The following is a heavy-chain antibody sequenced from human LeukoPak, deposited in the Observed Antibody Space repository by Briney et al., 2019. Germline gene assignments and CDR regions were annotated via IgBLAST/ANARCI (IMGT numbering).Heavy chain of an antibody. V-gene: IGHV3-74*01. CDR3: ARDGSLPDY. CDR2: IHTDASTT. CDR1: GLTFSSYW. Sequence: GGSLRLSCAASGLTFSSYWMHWVRQAPGKGLVWVSRIHTDASTTSYADSVKGRFTISRDNAKNTLYLQMNSLRAEDTAVYYCARDGSLPDYWGQGTLVTVSS. J-gene: IGHJ4*02.